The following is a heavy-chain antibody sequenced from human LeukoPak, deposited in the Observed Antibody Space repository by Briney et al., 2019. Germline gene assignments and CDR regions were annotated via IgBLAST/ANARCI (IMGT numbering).Heavy chain of an antibody. Sequence: PGGSLRLSCAASGFTFRNAWMSWVRQAPGKGLEWVSYISTTSTIYYADSVKGRFTISRDNAKKSLYLEMNSLRAEDTAVYYCARDDVGYFDYWGQGILVTVSS. D-gene: IGHD1-26*01. V-gene: IGHV3-69-1*01. CDR3: ARDDVGYFDY. CDR1: GFTFRNAW. J-gene: IGHJ4*02. CDR2: ISTTSTI.